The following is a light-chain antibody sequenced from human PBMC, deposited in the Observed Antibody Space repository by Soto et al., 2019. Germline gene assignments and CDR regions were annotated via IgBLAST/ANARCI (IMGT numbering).Light chain of an antibody. V-gene: IGKV3-20*01. CDR2: GAS. CDR1: QSVGSSY. CDR3: HQYINSPLT. J-gene: IGKJ4*02. Sequence: EKVLTQSPDTMSLYLGERGTISCRASQSVGSSYLAWYQQKPGQAPRLLIYGASSRATGIPDRFSGSGSGTDFTLTISRLEPEDFAVYYCHQYINSPLTFGAGTKVDIK.